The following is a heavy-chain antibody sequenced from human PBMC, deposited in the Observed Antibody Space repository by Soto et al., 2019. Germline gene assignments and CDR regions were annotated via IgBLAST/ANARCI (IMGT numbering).Heavy chain of an antibody. CDR1: GFTFSSYE. CDR3: ARARRHYGMDV. J-gene: IGHJ6*02. Sequence: LRLSCAASGFTFSSYEVNWVRQAPGKGLEWASYISSSGSNIYHADSVKGRFTISRDNAKNSVYLQMNSLRVEDTAVYYCARARRHYGMDVWGQGTTVTVSS. CDR2: ISSSGSNI. V-gene: IGHV3-48*03.